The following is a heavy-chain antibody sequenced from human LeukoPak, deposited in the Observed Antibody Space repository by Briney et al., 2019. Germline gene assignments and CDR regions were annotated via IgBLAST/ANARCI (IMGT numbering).Heavy chain of an antibody. J-gene: IGHJ6*04. CDR1: GFTFGNYA. CDR3: ARVGDHYGSGSYYDHYYGMDV. CDR2: ITDIGKNT. V-gene: IGHV3-23*01. Sequence: GGSLRLSCAASGFTFGNYAMAWVRQSPGKGLEWVSCITDIGKNTYHTDSVKGRFTISRDNSKNTLSLQMNSLRAEDTAVYYCARVGDHYGSGSYYDHYYGMDVWGKGTTVTVSS. D-gene: IGHD3-10*01.